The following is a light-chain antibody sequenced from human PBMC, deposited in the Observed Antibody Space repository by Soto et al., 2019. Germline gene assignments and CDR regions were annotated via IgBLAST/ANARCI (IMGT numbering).Light chain of an antibody. CDR3: QQRYSWPIT. J-gene: IGKJ4*01. Sequence: EIVLTQSPAALSLSPGGRATLSCRVSQSINIYLAWYQQKLGQAPRLLIYDASITATGIPGRFSGSGSGTDFTPTISSLETDDFGVYYCQQRYSWPITFGGGTKVEIK. CDR2: DAS. V-gene: IGKV3-11*01. CDR1: QSINIY.